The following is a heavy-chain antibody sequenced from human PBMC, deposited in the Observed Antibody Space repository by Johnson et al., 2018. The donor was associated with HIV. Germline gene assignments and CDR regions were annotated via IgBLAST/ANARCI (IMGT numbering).Heavy chain of an antibody. CDR2: IKQDGSEK. D-gene: IGHD1-26*01. CDR1: GFTFSSYW. Sequence: VQLVESGGGVVRPGGSLRLSCAASGFTFSSYWMSWVRQAPGKGLEWVANIKQDGSEKYYVDSVKGRFTISRDNAKNSLYLQMNSLRVEDTAVYYCAQVPDGGSADDAFDIWGQGTMVTVSS. V-gene: IGHV3-7*05. J-gene: IGHJ3*02. CDR3: AQVPDGGSADDAFDI.